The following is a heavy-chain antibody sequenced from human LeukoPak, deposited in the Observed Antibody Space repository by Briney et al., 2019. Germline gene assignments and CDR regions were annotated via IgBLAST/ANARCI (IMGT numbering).Heavy chain of an antibody. CDR2: INPNSGGT. CDR3: ARDLSHCSSTSCYPDY. J-gene: IGHJ4*02. CDR1: GYTFTSYD. V-gene: IGHV1-2*02. Sequence: GASVKVSCKASGYTFTSYDINWVRQAPGQGLEWMGWINPNSGGTNYAQKFQGRVTMTRDTSISTAYMELSRLRSDDTAVYYCARDLSHCSSTSCYPDYWGQGTLVTVSS. D-gene: IGHD2-2*01.